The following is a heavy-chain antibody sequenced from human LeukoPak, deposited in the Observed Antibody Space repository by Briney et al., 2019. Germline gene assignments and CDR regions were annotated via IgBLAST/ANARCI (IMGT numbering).Heavy chain of an antibody. V-gene: IGHV3-30-3*01. J-gene: IGHJ4*02. D-gene: IGHD1-26*01. CDR1: GSTFITYA. Sequence: GGSLRLSCAASGSTFITYAMHWVRQAPGKGLEWVAIISYDGINEYYADSVKGRFTISRDNSKNTLYLQMNSLRAEDTAVYYCVRDTGFLSSGSYQAPFDYWGQGTLVTVSS. CDR2: ISYDGINE. CDR3: VRDTGFLSSGSYQAPFDY.